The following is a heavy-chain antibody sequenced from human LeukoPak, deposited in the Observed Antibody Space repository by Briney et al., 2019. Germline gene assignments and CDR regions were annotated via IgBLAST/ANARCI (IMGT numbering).Heavy chain of an antibody. V-gene: IGHV1-46*01. CDR2: INPSGGST. D-gene: IGHD2-2*01. Sequence: ASVKVSCKASGYTFTSYYMHWVRQAPGQGLEWMGIINPSGGSTSYAQKFQGRVTMTRDTSTSTVYMELSSLRSEDTAVYYCARDLVVPAARYNWFDPWGQGTLVTVSS. CDR3: ARDLVVPAARYNWFDP. CDR1: GYTFTSYY. J-gene: IGHJ5*02.